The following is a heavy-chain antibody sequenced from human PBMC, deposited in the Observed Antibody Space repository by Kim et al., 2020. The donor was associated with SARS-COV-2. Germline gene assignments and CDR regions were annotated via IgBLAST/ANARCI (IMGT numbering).Heavy chain of an antibody. J-gene: IGHJ2*01. Sequence: SVKVSCEASGATVTSFAISWVRQAPGQGLEWMGAIIPMSGTTYYAQKFQERVTFTADAGASTVYMELRSLRPEDTAIFYCARGVGLGGLYWFFALWGRG. CDR2: IIPMSGTT. CDR1: GATVTSFA. D-gene: IGHD1-26*01. V-gene: IGHV1-69*13. CDR3: ARGVGLGGLYWFFAL.